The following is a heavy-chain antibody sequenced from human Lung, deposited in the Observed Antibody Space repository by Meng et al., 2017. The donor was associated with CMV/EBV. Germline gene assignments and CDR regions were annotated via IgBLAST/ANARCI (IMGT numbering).Heavy chain of an antibody. V-gene: IGHV1-18*01. Sequence: VQLAESGADVKKPGAYGEVSFKASGYTFSSYGISWVRQAPGQGLEWMGWSSAYNGNTNYAQKFQGRITMTTDTSTSTAYMELRSLRSDDTAVYYCAASSSSWYQNWFDPWGQGTLVTVSS. CDR1: GYTFSSYG. CDR2: SSAYNGNT. D-gene: IGHD6-13*01. CDR3: AASSSSWYQNWFDP. J-gene: IGHJ5*02.